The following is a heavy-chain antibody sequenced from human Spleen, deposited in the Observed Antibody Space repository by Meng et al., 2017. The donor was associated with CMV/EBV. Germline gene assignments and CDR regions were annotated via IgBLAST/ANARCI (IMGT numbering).Heavy chain of an antibody. D-gene: IGHD3-22*01. V-gene: IGHV3-23*04. CDR3: AKDPWETSGYLVY. Sequence: DVQLVDSGGGVVQPGWLLVSPCEASGFTFSNYAMSWVRQAPGKGLEWVSGIRGSGSRTDYADSVKGRFTISRDNSKNTVYLQMNSLRDDDTAVYYCAKDPWETSGYLVYWGQGILVTVSS. CDR2: IRGSGSRT. CDR1: GFTFSNYA. J-gene: IGHJ4*02.